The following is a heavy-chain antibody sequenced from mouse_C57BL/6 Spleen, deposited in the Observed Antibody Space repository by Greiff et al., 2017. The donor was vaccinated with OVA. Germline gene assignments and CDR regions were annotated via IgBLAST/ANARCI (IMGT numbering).Heavy chain of an antibody. J-gene: IGHJ3*01. CDR1: GYTFTSYW. Sequence: QVQLQQPGAELVKPGASVKMSCKASGYTFTSYWITWVKQRPGQGLEWIGDIYPGSGSTNYNEKFKSKATLTVDTSSSTAYMQLSSLTSEDSAVYYCARFGPASWGSWFAYWGQGTLVTVSA. V-gene: IGHV1-55*01. CDR3: ARFGPASWGSWFAY. CDR2: IYPGSGST. D-gene: IGHD3-3*01.